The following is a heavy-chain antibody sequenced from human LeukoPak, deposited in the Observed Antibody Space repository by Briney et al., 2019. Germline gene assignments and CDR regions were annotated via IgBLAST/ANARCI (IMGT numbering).Heavy chain of an antibody. Sequence: PSETLSLTCAVYGGSFSGYYWSWIRQPPGKGLEWIGEINHSGSTNYNPSLKSRVTISVYTSKNQFSLKLSSVTAADTAVYYCARGVVEGPYYYYYGMDVWGQGTTVTVSS. CDR3: ARGVVEGPYYYYYGMDV. J-gene: IGHJ6*02. CDR2: INHSGST. V-gene: IGHV4-34*01. CDR1: GGSFSGYY.